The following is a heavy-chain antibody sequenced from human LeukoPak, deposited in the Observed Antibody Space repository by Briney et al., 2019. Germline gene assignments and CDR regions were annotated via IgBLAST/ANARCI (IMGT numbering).Heavy chain of an antibody. V-gene: IGHV3-7*01. Sequence: GGSLRLSCTASGFTFSSYAMSWVRQAPGKGLECVAIIKQDGSEKYYVNSVKGRFTISRDNAKNSLYLQMNSLRVEDTAVYYCGREWAVDFWGQGTLVTVSS. CDR1: GFTFSSYA. J-gene: IGHJ4*02. CDR2: IKQDGSEK. CDR3: GREWAVDF.